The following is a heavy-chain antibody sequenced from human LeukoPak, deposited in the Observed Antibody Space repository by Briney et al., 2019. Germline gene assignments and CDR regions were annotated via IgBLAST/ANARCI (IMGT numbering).Heavy chain of an antibody. CDR3: ARLWGYCSSTSCYWRNAFDY. CDR2: INHSGST. D-gene: IGHD2-2*01. Sequence: SETLSLTCAVYGGSFSGYYRNWIRQPPGKGLEWIGEINHSGSTNYNPSLKSRVTISVDTSKNQFSLKLSSVTAADTAVYYCARLWGYCSSTSCYWRNAFDYWGQGTLVTVSS. V-gene: IGHV4-34*01. J-gene: IGHJ4*02. CDR1: GGSFSGYY.